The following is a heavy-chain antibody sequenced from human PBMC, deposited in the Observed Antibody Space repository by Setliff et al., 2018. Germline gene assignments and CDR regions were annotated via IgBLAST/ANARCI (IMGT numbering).Heavy chain of an antibody. Sequence: VASVKVSCKASGGTFKNYAISWVRQAPGQGLEWMGGIIPMFRSGNNAQRFQGRVTITADESTSTVYMELTSLRPEDTAVYYCARGKLDVVAAGGKYCAMDVWGQGTAVTVSS. J-gene: IGHJ6*02. CDR2: IIPMFRSG. CDR3: ARGKLDVVAAGGKYCAMDV. V-gene: IGHV1-69*13. CDR1: GGTFKNYA. D-gene: IGHD6-13*01.